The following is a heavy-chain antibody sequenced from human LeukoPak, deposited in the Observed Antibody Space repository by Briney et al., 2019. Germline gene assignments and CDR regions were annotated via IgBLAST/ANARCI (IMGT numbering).Heavy chain of an antibody. CDR3: ARHTRVVAGRAFDY. CDR1: GDSMGSSNYY. J-gene: IGHJ4*02. CDR2: IYYSGST. Sequence: SETLSLTCTVSGDSMGSSNYYRGWIRQPPGKGLEWIANIYYSGSTYYNPSLKSRVTISVDTSKNQFSLKLSSVTAADTAVYFCARHTRVVAGRAFDYWGQGTLVTVSS. V-gene: IGHV4-39*01. D-gene: IGHD6-19*01.